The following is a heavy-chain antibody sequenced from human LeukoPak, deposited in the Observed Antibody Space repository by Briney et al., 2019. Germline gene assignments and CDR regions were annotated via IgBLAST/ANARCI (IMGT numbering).Heavy chain of an antibody. CDR1: GYTFTSYY. D-gene: IGHD3-10*01. J-gene: IGHJ5*02. CDR2: INPSGGST. Sequence: GASVKVSCKASGYTFTSYYMHWVRQAPGQGLEWMGIINPSGGSTRDEQKFHGRVTMTRDTSTNTVYMELSSLRTDDTAVYYCARDLLSRITMVRGVIRFDPWGQGTLVTVSS. CDR3: ARDLLSRITMVRGVIRFDP. V-gene: IGHV1-46*01.